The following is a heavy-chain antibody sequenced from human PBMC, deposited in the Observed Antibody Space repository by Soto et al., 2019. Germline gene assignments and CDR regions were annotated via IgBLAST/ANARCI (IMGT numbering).Heavy chain of an antibody. CDR3: AKSSHSSGWDFDY. CDR2: ISYDGSNK. J-gene: IGHJ4*02. V-gene: IGHV3-30-3*02. Sequence: QVQLVESGGGVVQPGRSLRLSCAASGFTFSSYAMHWVRQAPGKGLEWVAVISYDGSNKYYADSVKGRFTISRDNSKNTLYLQMNSLRAEDTAVYYCAKSSHSSGWDFDYWGPGTLVTVSS. D-gene: IGHD6-19*01. CDR1: GFTFSSYA.